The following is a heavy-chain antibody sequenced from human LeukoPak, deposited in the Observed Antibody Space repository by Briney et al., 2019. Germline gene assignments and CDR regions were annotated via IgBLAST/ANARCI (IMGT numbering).Heavy chain of an antibody. CDR2: IYYSGST. J-gene: IGHJ4*02. CDR1: GGSISSGGYY. CDR3: ARAQHSLWVVVVPAHFDY. D-gene: IGHD2-2*01. Sequence: SETLSLTCTVSGGSISSGGYYWSWIRQHPGKGLEWIGYIYYSGSTYYNPSLKSRVTISVDTSKNQFSLKLSSVTAADTAVYYCARAQHSLWVVVVPAHFDYWGQGTLVTVSS. V-gene: IGHV4-31*03.